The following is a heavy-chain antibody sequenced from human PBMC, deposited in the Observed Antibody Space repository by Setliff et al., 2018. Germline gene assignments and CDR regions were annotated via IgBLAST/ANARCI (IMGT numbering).Heavy chain of an antibody. Sequence: ASVKVSCKASGYTFIDYGMSWVRQAPGQSLEWMGWINTHTGNPTYAQGFTGRFVFSLDTSVSTAYLQISSLKADDTAVYYCARASRFGTTVWKGDYYMDVWGKGTTVTVSS. CDR1: GYTFIDYG. V-gene: IGHV7-4-1*02. CDR2: INTHTGNP. D-gene: IGHD4-4*01. J-gene: IGHJ6*03. CDR3: ARASRFGTTVWKGDYYMDV.